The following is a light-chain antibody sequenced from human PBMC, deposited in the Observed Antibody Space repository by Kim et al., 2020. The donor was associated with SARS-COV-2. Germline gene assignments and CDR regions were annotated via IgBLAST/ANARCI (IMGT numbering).Light chain of an antibody. CDR1: QGIAGW. Sequence: DIQMTQSPSSLSASVGDRVTITCRASQGIAGWLVWFQQKPDKAPKSLIYAASYLQSGVPSRFSGSGSGTDFTLTISSLQPEDFATYYCQQYHSYPRTFGQGTKVDI. CDR3: QQYHSYPRT. V-gene: IGKV1D-16*01. J-gene: IGKJ1*01. CDR2: AAS.